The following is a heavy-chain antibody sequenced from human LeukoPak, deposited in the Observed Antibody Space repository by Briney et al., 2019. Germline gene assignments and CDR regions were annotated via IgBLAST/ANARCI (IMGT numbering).Heavy chain of an antibody. CDR2: INWNGGST. CDR3: ARRRVTVVRGVDITSYYFDY. CDR1: GFTFDDYA. Sequence: GGSLRLSCAASGFTFDDYAMTWVRQAPGRGLQWVSGINWNGGSTTYADSVKGRFTISRDNAKNSLYLQMNSLRAEDTALYYCARRRVTVVRGVDITSYYFDYWGQGTLVTVSS. D-gene: IGHD3-10*01. J-gene: IGHJ4*02. V-gene: IGHV3-20*04.